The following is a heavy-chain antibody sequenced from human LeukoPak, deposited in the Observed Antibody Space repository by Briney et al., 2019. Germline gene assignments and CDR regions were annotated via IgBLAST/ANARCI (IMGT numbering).Heavy chain of an antibody. CDR3: ARGQLWFGESD. J-gene: IGHJ4*02. Sequence: PSETLSLTCTVSGGSISSSSYYWGWIRQPPGKGLEWIGSIYYSGSTYYNPSLKSRVTISVDTSKNQFSLKLSSVTAADTAVYYCARGQLWFGESDWGQGTLVTVSS. V-gene: IGHV4-39*07. CDR2: IYYSGST. D-gene: IGHD3-10*01. CDR1: GGSISSSSYY.